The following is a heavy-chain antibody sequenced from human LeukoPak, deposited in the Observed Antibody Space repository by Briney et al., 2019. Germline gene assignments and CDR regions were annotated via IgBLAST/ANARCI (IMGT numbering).Heavy chain of an antibody. D-gene: IGHD3-22*01. J-gene: IGHJ4*02. CDR1: GGXFSSYA. CDR2: IIPIFGTA. CDR3: ARGPDSSGYYYTY. Sequence: ASVKVSCKASGGXFSSYAISWVRQAPGQGHEWLGGIIPIFGTANYAQKFQGRVTITADESTSTAYMELSSLRSEDTAVYYCARGPDSSGYYYTYWGQGALVTVSS. V-gene: IGHV1-69*13.